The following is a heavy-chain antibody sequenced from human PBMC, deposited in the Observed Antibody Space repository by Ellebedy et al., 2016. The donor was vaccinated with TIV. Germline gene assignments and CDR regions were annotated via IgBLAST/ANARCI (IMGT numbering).Heavy chain of an antibody. CDR3: ARVSRLIGSDY. CDR2: IYYSGST. D-gene: IGHD3-16*01. CDR1: GGSISSGDYY. J-gene: IGHJ4*02. Sequence: SETLSLXXTVSGGSISSGDYYWSWIRQPPGKGLEWIGYIYYSGSTYYNPSLKSRVTISVDTSKNQFSLKLSSVTAADTAVYYCARVSRLIGSDYWGQGTLVTVSS. V-gene: IGHV4-30-4*01.